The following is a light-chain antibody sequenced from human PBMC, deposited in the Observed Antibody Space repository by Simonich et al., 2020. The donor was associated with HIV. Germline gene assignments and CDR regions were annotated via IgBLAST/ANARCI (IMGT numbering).Light chain of an antibody. CDR1: SSDVGGYNY. Sequence: QSALTQPLSVSGSPGQSVTISCTGTSSDVGGYNYVSWYQQHPGKAPKLMIYDVSKRPSGVPDRFSGSKSGNTASLTISGLQAEDEADYYCCSYAGSNVVFGGGTKLTVL. CDR3: CSYAGSNVV. CDR2: DVS. V-gene: IGLV2-11*01. J-gene: IGLJ2*01.